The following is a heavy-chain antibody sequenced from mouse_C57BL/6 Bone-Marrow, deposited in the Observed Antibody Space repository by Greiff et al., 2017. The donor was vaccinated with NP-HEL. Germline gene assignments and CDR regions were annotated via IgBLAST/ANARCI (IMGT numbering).Heavy chain of an antibody. CDR1: GYTFTSYG. V-gene: IGHV1-81*01. CDR3: ARGGQLRLWFLMDY. J-gene: IGHJ4*01. D-gene: IGHD3-2*02. Sequence: QVHVKQSGAELARPGASVKLSCKASGYTFTSYGISWVKQRTGQGLEWIGEIYPRSGNTYYNEKFKGKATLTADKSSSTAYMELRSLTSEDSAVYFCARGGQLRLWFLMDYWGQGTSVTVSS. CDR2: IYPRSGNT.